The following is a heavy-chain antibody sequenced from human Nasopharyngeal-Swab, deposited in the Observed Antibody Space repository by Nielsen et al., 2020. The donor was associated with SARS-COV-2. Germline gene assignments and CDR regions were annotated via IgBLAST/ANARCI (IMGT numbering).Heavy chain of an antibody. Sequence: ASVKVSCKASGDTCTNYGITWVRQAPGQGLEWMGWISTYNSNTNYRQKLQGRVTMTTDTSTSTAYMELRSLRSDDTAMYYCARDRRDVVVVVAAGGPDYWGQGTLVTVSS. J-gene: IGHJ4*02. CDR1: GDTCTNYG. CDR3: ARDRRDVVVVVAAGGPDY. D-gene: IGHD2-15*01. CDR2: ISTYNSNT. V-gene: IGHV1-18*01.